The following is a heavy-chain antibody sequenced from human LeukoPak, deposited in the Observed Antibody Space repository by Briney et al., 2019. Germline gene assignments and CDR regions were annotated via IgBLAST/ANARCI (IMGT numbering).Heavy chain of an antibody. D-gene: IGHD2-2*01. Sequence: PSETLSLTCTVSGGSINNYYWSWIRQPPGKGLEWIAYIYYTGGSTNYNPSLKSRVTISVDTSNNQFSLKLNSVTAAGTAVYYCARVGQLAFDYWGQGTLVTVSS. CDR3: ARVGQLAFDY. J-gene: IGHJ4*02. V-gene: IGHV4-59*12. CDR1: GGSINNYY. CDR2: IYYTGGST.